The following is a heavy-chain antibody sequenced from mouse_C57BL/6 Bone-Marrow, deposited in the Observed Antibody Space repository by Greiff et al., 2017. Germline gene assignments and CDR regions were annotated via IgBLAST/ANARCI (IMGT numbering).Heavy chain of an antibody. J-gene: IGHJ4*01. D-gene: IGHD1-1*01. CDR3: ASITTVVATVYYAMNY. CDR2: IDPSDSYT. Sequence: VQLQQPGAELVKPGASVKLSCKASGYTFTSYWMQWVKQRPGQGLEWIGEIDPSDSYTNYNQKFKGKATLTVDTSSSTAYMQLSSLTSEASAVYYCASITTVVATVYYAMNYWGQGTSVTVSS. V-gene: IGHV1-50*01. CDR1: GYTFTSYW.